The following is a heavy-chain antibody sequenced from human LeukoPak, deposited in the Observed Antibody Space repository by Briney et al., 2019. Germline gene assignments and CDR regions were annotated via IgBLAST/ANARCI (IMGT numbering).Heavy chain of an antibody. CDR1: GYTFTGYY. CDR3: ARGYSYGNVGY. J-gene: IGHJ4*02. D-gene: IGHD5-18*01. CDR2: INPKYADT. Sequence: ASVKVSCKSSGYTFTGYYIHWVRQAPGQGLEWMGWINPKYADTNYAQKFQGRVTMTSDTSVSTPYMELTRLRSDDTPLYYCARGYSYGNVGYWGQGTLVTVSS. V-gene: IGHV1-2*02.